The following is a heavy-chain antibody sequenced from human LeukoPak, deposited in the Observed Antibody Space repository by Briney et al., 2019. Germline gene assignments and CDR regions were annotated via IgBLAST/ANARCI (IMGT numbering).Heavy chain of an antibody. J-gene: IGHJ4*02. Sequence: PGGSLRLSCAASGFTFGSYAMYWVRQAPGKGLEWVSGISGSGGSTFYADSVKGRFTIPRDNSENTVYLQMNSLRADDTAVYYCAKTTAGYSSGRYPGRPVDYWGQGTLVTVSS. V-gene: IGHV3-23*01. CDR1: GFTFGSYA. CDR3: AKTTAGYSSGRYPGRPVDY. D-gene: IGHD6-19*01. CDR2: ISGSGGST.